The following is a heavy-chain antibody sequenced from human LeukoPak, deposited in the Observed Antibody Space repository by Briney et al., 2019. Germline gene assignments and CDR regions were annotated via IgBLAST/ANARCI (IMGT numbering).Heavy chain of an antibody. CDR2: IHYSGTT. J-gene: IGHJ4*02. D-gene: IGHD6-19*01. CDR3: ARRGSSGWLYYFDF. CDR1: GGSITSGSYF. V-gene: IGHV4-39*01. Sequence: PSETLSLTCIVSGGSITSGSYFWGWIRQPPGKGLEWVGSIHYSGTTYYNPSLKSRAAISVDTSRNRFFLKLNSVTVADTAVYYCARRGSSGWLYYFDFWGQGALVTVSS.